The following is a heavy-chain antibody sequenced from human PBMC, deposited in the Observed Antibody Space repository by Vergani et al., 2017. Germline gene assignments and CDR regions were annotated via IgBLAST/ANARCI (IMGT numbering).Heavy chain of an antibody. CDR1: GATFRSNT. Sequence: QVQLVQSGAEVKKPGSSVKVSCKASGATFRSNTISWVRQVPGQGLEWMGRIIPIFGTPNYAQKFQGRVTITADESTSTAYMELSSLRSEDTAVYYCARGYHSVYDSSGPRVRWYFDLWGRGTLVTVSS. J-gene: IGHJ2*01. CDR3: ARGYHSVYDSSGPRVRWYFDL. D-gene: IGHD3-22*01. V-gene: IGHV1-69*18. CDR2: IIPIFGTP.